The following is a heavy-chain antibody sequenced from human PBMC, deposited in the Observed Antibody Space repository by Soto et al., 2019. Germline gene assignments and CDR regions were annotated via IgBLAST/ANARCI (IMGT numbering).Heavy chain of an antibody. CDR3: ARGTKETIFGVVIDY. V-gene: IGHV1-46*01. Sequence: ASVTVACKASGYTFPSYYMHWVRQAPGQGLEWMGIINPSGGSTSYAQKFQGRVTMTRDTSTSTVYMELSSLRSEDTAVYYCARGTKETIFGVVIDYWGQGTLVTVSS. D-gene: IGHD3-3*01. J-gene: IGHJ4*02. CDR1: GYTFPSYY. CDR2: INPSGGST.